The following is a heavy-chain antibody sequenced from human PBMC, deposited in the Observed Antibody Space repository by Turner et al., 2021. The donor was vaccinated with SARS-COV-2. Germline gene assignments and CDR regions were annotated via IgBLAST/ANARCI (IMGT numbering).Heavy chain of an antibody. Sequence: EVQLLESGGGLVHPGGSLRLSCAASGFTFSSYAMSWVRQAPGKGLEWVSAISGSGGSTYYSDSVKGRFTISRDNSKNTLYLQMNSLRAEDTAVYYCAKPPGEQWLVLALVFDYWGQGTLVTVSS. V-gene: IGHV3-23*01. J-gene: IGHJ4*02. CDR1: GFTFSSYA. CDR3: AKPPGEQWLVLALVFDY. D-gene: IGHD6-19*01. CDR2: ISGSGGST.